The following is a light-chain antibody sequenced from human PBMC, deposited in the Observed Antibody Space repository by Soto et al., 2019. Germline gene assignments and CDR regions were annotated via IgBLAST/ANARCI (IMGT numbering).Light chain of an antibody. J-gene: IGLJ1*01. V-gene: IGLV3-16*01. Sequence: SYGLTQPPSVSLSLGQIARITCSGEALPKKYAYWYQQKPGQFPVLVIYKDSERPSGIPERFSGSSSGTIVTLTISGVQAEDEADYYCLSADSSGTYPGYVFGTGAKVTVL. CDR2: KDS. CDR3: LSADSSGTYPGYV. CDR1: ALPKKY.